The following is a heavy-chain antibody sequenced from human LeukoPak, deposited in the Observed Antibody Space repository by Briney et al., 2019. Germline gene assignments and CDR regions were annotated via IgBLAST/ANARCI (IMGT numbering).Heavy chain of an antibody. CDR3: ARVLYDILTGYYIYPLYYFDY. CDR2: ISAYNGNT. J-gene: IGHJ4*02. CDR1: GYTFTSYG. V-gene: IGHV1-18*01. D-gene: IGHD3-9*01. Sequence: ASVKVSCKASGYTFTSYGISWVRQAPGQGLEWMGWISAYNGNTNYAQKLQGRVTMTTDTSTSTAYMELRSLRSDDTAVYYCARVLYDILTGYYIYPLYYFDYWGQGTLVTVSS.